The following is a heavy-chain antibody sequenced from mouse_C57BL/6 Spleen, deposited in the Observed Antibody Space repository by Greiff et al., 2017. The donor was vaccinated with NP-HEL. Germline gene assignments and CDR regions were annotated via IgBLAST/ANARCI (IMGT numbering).Heavy chain of an antibody. D-gene: IGHD4-1*01. CDR2: ISDGGSYT. J-gene: IGHJ3*01. CDR3: ARDSNWGFAY. Sequence: DVQLVESGGGLVKPGGSLKLSCAASGFTFSSYAMSWVRQTPEKRLEWVATISDGGSYTYYPDNVKGRFTISRDNAKNNLYLQMSHLKSEDTAMYYCARDSNWGFAYWGQGTLVTVSA. V-gene: IGHV5-4*01. CDR1: GFTFSSYA.